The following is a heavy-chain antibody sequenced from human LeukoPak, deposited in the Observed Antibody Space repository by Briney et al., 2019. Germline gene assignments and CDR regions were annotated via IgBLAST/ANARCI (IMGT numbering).Heavy chain of an antibody. CDR1: GFTFSGST. J-gene: IGHJ1*01. D-gene: IGHD6-19*01. Sequence: GSLKLSCAASGFTFSGSTMHWVRQASGKGLEWIGRIRSKVSSYATAYAASVKGRFTISRDDAKNTAYLQMDSLKTEDTAVYYCTSPQADSGATYFRHWGQGTLVTVSS. CDR3: TSPQADSGATYFRH. CDR2: IRSKVSSYAT. V-gene: IGHV3-73*01.